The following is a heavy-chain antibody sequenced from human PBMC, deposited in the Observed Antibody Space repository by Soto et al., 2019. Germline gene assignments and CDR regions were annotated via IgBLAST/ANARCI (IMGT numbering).Heavy chain of an antibody. J-gene: IGHJ6*04. CDR2: IAYDGNEK. CDR3: GRDVGDYVPYYYGVDV. D-gene: IGHD1-26*01. Sequence: QVQLVESGGGVVQPGTSLRLSCAASGFTFKTHAMHWVRQAPGKALEWMAVIAYDGNEKFYADSVKGRFTISRDNSKSALYLQINTLRHEDTAVYYCGRDVGDYVPYYYGVDVLGKGTTVTVSS. V-gene: IGHV3-30*03. CDR1: GFTFKTHA.